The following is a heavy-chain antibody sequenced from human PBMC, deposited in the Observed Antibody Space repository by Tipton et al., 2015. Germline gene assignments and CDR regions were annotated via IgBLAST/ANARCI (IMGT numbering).Heavy chain of an antibody. CDR2: IYYSGNT. CDR3: ARPTSGAFDI. Sequence: TLSLTCNVSGGSISGNSRYWGWIRQPPGKGLEWIGSIYYSGNTYYNPSLKSRVTISVDTSKNQFSLKVTSMTAADTAVYYCARPTSGAFDIWGQGTMVTVSS. J-gene: IGHJ3*02. V-gene: IGHV4-39*01. CDR1: GGSISGNSRY. D-gene: IGHD2-2*01.